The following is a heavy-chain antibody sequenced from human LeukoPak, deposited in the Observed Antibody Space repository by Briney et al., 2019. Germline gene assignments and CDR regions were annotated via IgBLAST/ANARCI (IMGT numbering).Heavy chain of an antibody. J-gene: IGHJ4*02. CDR3: ARRGTYFGVFDY. CDR2: ISGSGDST. Sequence: GGSLRLSCSASGFSFSNNDMGWVRQAPGKGLEWVSGISGSGDSTNYGDSVKGRFTISRDNSKNRLYLQMNSLRVEDTAVYYCARRGTYFGVFDYWGQGTLVTVPS. V-gene: IGHV3-23*01. D-gene: IGHD1-26*01. CDR1: GFSFSNND.